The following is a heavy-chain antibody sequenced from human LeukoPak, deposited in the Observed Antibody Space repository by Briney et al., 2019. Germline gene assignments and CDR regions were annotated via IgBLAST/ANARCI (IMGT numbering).Heavy chain of an antibody. Sequence: SETLSLTCTVSGGSISSGSYYWSWIRQPAGEGLEWIGRIYTSGGTNYNPSLKSRVTVSVDTSKNQFSLRLSSVTAADTAVYYCARARRITMVRGVIMDAFDIWGQGTMVTVSS. D-gene: IGHD3-10*01. V-gene: IGHV4-61*02. J-gene: IGHJ3*02. CDR3: ARARRITMVRGVIMDAFDI. CDR2: IYTSGGT. CDR1: GGSISSGSYY.